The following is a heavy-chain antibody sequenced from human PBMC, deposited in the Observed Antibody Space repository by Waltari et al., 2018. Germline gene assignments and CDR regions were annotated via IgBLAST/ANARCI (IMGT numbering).Heavy chain of an antibody. J-gene: IGHJ4*02. CDR3: ARDPTTATSFLLHYFDY. V-gene: IGHV3-7*01. CDR1: GFSFSNSW. Sequence: EVQLVESGGGLVQPGGSLRLSCVASGFSFSNSWLPWVRQSPRRGLEGVANIRGDGDEKYYVDSVKGRFTISRDNAKNSLYLEMNSLRAEDTAVYYCARDPTTATSFLLHYFDYWGQGNLVTVSS. CDR2: IRGDGDEK.